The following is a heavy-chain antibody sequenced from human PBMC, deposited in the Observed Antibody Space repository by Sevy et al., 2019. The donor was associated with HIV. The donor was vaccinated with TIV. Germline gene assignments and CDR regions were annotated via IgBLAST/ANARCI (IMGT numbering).Heavy chain of an antibody. D-gene: IGHD3-22*01. CDR3: ARAHDSSGYYFDY. V-gene: IGHV3-53*01. CDR2: IYSGGST. J-gene: IGHJ4*02. Sequence: GGSLRLSCAASEFTVSSNYTSWVRQAPGKGLEWVSVIYSGGSTYYADSVKGRFTISRDNSKNTLYLQMNSLRAEDTAVYYCARAHDSSGYYFDYWGQGTLVTVSS. CDR1: EFTVSSNY.